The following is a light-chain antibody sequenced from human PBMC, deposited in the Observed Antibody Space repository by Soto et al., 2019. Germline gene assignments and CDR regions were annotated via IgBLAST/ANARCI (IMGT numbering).Light chain of an antibody. Sequence: EIVMTQSPATLSVSPGERATLSCRASQSVSSSYLAWYQQKPGQAPRLLIYDASSRATGIPDRFSGSGSGTDFTLTISRLEPEDYAVYYCQQYGSSPRTFGQGTKVDI. J-gene: IGKJ1*01. CDR3: QQYGSSPRT. V-gene: IGKV3-20*01. CDR2: DAS. CDR1: QSVSSSY.